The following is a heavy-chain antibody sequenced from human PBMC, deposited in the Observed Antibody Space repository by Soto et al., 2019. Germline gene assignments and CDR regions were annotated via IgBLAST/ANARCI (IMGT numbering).Heavy chain of an antibody. J-gene: IGHJ6*02. Sequence: PGGSLRLSCAASGFTFSSYDMHWVRQATGKGLEWVSAIGTAGDTYYPGSVKGRFTISRENAKNSLYLQMNSLRAGDTAVYYCARGAYYDILTGLYYGMDVWGQGTTVTVSS. D-gene: IGHD3-9*01. V-gene: IGHV3-13*04. CDR1: GFTFSSYD. CDR2: IGTAGDT. CDR3: ARGAYYDILTGLYYGMDV.